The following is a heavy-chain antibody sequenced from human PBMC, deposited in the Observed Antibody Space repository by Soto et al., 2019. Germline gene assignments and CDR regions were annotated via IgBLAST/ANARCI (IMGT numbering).Heavy chain of an antibody. Sequence: QVQLVQSGAEEKKPGASVRVSCKASGYTFTSYAIHWVRQAPGQRLEWMGWINAGNGNTKYSQMFQGRVTFTRDTSASTAYMDLSSLRSEDTAVYYCTRSEVLRYFDFLFDYWGQGTLVTVSS. V-gene: IGHV1-3*05. CDR3: TRSEVLRYFDFLFDY. D-gene: IGHD3-9*01. CDR1: GYTFTSYA. CDR2: INAGNGNT. J-gene: IGHJ4*02.